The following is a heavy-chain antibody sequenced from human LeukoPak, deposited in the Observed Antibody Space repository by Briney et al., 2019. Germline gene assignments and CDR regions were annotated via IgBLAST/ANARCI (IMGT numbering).Heavy chain of an antibody. CDR3: ARFHDYSNFGP. V-gene: IGHV4-59*01. CDR1: GGSISSYY. D-gene: IGHD4-11*01. CDR2: IYYSGST. Sequence: SETLSLTCTVSGGSISSYYWSWIRQPPGKGLEWIGYIYYSGSTNYNPSLKSRVTISVDTSKNQFSLKLSSVTAADTAVYYCARFHDYSNFGPWGQGTLVTVSS. J-gene: IGHJ5*02.